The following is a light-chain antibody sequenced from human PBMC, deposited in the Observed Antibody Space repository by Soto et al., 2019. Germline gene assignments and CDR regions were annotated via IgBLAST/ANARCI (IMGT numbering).Light chain of an antibody. CDR1: SSDVGSYNL. CDR3: CSYAVSSTF. J-gene: IGLJ1*01. Sequence: QSVLTQPASVSGSPGQSITISCTGTSSDVGSYNLVSWYQQHPGKAPKLMIYEGSKRPSGVSNRFSGSKSGNTASLTISGLQAEDEADYYCCSYAVSSTFFGTGTKLTVL. CDR2: EGS. V-gene: IGLV2-23*03.